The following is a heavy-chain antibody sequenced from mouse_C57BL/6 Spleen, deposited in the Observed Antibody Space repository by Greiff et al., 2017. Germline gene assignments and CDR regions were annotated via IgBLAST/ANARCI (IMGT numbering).Heavy chain of an antibody. CDR3: ARITTVANYYAMDY. CDR2: ISYDGSN. CDR1: GYSITSGYY. V-gene: IGHV3-6*01. D-gene: IGHD1-1*01. Sequence: EVQLQQSGPGLVKPSQSLSLTCSVTGYSITSGYYWNWIRQFPGNKLEWMGYISYDGSNNYNPSLKNRISITRDTSKNQFFLKLNSVTTEDTATYYCARITTVANYYAMDYWGQGTSVTVSS. J-gene: IGHJ4*01.